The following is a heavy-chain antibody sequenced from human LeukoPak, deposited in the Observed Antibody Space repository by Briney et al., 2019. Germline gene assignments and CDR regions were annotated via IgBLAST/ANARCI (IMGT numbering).Heavy chain of an antibody. CDR3: ARVISYYDSSGYYSYYYGMDV. CDR1: GFTFSSYG. Sequence: NSGGSLRLSCAASGFTFSSYGMHWVRQAPGKGLEWVSSISSSSYYIYYADSVKGRFTISRDNAKNSLYLQMNSLRAEDTAVYYCARVISYYDSSGYYSYYYGMDVWGQGTTVTVSS. V-gene: IGHV3-21*01. D-gene: IGHD3-22*01. J-gene: IGHJ6*02. CDR2: ISSSSYYI.